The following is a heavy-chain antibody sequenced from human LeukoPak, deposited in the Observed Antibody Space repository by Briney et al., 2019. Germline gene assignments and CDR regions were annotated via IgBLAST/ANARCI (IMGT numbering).Heavy chain of an antibody. CDR3: ARAAHSSSWYYGMDV. CDR2: ISSNGGST. V-gene: IGHV3-64*01. CDR1: GFTFSSYA. J-gene: IGHJ6*02. D-gene: IGHD6-13*01. Sequence: GGFLRLSCAASGFTFSSYAMHWVRQAPGKGLEYVSAISSNGGSTYYANSVKGRFTISRDNSKNTLYLQMGSLRAEDMAVYYCARAAHSSSWYYGMDVWGQGTTVTVYS.